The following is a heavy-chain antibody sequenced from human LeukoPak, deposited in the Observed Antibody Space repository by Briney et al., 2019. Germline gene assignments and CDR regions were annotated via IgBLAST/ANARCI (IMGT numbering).Heavy chain of an antibody. CDR3: ARRGVPALPGTVDY. J-gene: IGHJ4*02. CDR2: IYYSGST. CDR1: GGSISSSSYY. V-gene: IGHV4-39*01. Sequence: SETLSLTCTVSGGSISSSSYYWGWIRQPPGKGLEWIGSIYYSGSTYYNPSLKSRVTISVDTSKNQFSLKLSSVTAADTAVYYCARRGVPALPGTVDYWGQGTPVTVSS. D-gene: IGHD1-14*01.